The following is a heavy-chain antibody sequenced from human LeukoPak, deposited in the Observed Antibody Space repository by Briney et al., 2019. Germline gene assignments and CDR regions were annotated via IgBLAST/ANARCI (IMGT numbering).Heavy chain of an antibody. CDR3: AKWLEGYTSDFDY. J-gene: IGHJ4*02. V-gene: IGHV3-23*01. D-gene: IGHD5-24*01. CDR1: GFTFSSYA. Sequence: GGSLRLSCVASGFTFSSYAMSWVRQASGKGLEWVSAISGSGGNTYYADSVKGRLTISRDNSKNTLYLQVNSLRAEDTAVYYCAKWLEGYTSDFDYWGRGTLVTVSS. CDR2: ISGSGGNT.